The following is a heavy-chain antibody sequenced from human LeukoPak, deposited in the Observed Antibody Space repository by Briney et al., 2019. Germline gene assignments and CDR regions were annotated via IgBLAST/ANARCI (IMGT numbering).Heavy chain of an antibody. Sequence: SETLSLTCTVSGGSISSSSYYWGWIRQPPGKGLEWIGSMYYSGSTYYNPSLKSRVTISVDTSKNQFSLKLSSVTAADTAVYYCARGVFYYDSSGYSPKIDYWGQGTLVTVSS. V-gene: IGHV4-39*07. D-gene: IGHD3-22*01. CDR2: MYYSGST. CDR1: GGSISSSSYY. CDR3: ARGVFYYDSSGYSPKIDY. J-gene: IGHJ4*02.